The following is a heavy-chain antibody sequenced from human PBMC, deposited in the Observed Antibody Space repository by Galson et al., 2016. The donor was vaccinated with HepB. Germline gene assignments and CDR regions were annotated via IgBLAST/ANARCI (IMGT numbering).Heavy chain of an antibody. CDR3: AKLPHIDGNSWVDY. Sequence: SLRLSCAASGFTFDDYAMHWVRQGPGKGLEWVSGISWNSGSTGYADSVKGRFTISRDNAKNSLFLQMNSLRAEDTAMYYCAKLPHIDGNSWVDYWGQGTLVSVSS. CDR2: ISWNSGST. D-gene: IGHD5-24*01. V-gene: IGHV3-9*01. CDR1: GFTFDDYA. J-gene: IGHJ4*02.